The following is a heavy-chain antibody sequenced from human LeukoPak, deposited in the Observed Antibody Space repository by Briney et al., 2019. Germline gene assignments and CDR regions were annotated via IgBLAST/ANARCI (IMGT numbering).Heavy chain of an antibody. Sequence: AETLSLTCTVSGGSISGYYWSWIRQPPGKGLEWIGYIYYSGSTNYNPSLKSRATISVDTSKNQFSLKLRFVTAADTAVYYCARAPRFYYLDYWGQGTLVTVSS. CDR3: ARAPRFYYLDY. J-gene: IGHJ4*02. CDR1: GGSISGYY. CDR2: IYYSGST. V-gene: IGHV4-59*08.